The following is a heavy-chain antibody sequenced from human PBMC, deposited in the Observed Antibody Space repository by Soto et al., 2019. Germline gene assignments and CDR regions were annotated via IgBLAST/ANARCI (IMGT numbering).Heavy chain of an antibody. J-gene: IGHJ4*02. CDR1: GDSIRSYY. Sequence: QVQLQESGPGLVKPSETLSLTCSVSGDSIRSYYWSWIRQPPGRGLEWIGYISHSGGTKYNPSVKGRVTISMDTSRNQLSVKMTSVTAGDTAVYYCTRGGSGYSSTWAAHWGQGTLVTVSS. D-gene: IGHD6-13*01. V-gene: IGHV4-59*01. CDR2: ISHSGGT. CDR3: TRGGSGYSSTWAAH.